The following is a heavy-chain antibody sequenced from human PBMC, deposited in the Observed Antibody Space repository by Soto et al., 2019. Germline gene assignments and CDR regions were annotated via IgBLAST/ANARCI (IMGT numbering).Heavy chain of an antibody. CDR2: ISAYNGNT. CDR3: ARDDYGVARDY. Sequence: QVQLVQSGAEVNKPGPSVKVSCKASGYTFTSYGISWVRQAPGQGLEWMGWISAYNGNTNYAQKLQGRVTMTTATATRTVYMELRSLRPDDTAVYYCARDDYGVARDYWGHGPLVTDSS. V-gene: IGHV1-18*01. J-gene: IGHJ4*01. CDR1: GYTFTSYG. D-gene: IGHD4-17*01.